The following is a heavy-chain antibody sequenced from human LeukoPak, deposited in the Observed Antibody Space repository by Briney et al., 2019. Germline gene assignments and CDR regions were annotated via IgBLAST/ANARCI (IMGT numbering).Heavy chain of an antibody. CDR2: INSSSSYI. D-gene: IGHD6-6*01. CDR1: GFTFSSYG. Sequence: GGSLRLSCAASGFTFSSYGMNWVRQAPGKGLEWVSSINSSSSYIYYADSVKGRFTISRDNAKNSLYLKMNSLRAEDTAVYYCARDYFRTEYSSSYDYWGQGTLVTVSS. CDR3: ARDYFRTEYSSSYDY. J-gene: IGHJ4*02. V-gene: IGHV3-21*01.